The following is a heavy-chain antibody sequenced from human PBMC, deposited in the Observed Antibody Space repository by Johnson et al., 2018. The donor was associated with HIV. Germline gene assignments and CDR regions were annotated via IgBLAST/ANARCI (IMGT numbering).Heavy chain of an antibody. CDR1: GFTFSSYG. CDR2: IRYDGSHK. J-gene: IGHJ3*01. Sequence: QVQLVESGGGVVQPGGSLRLSCAASGFTFSSYGMHWVRQAPGKGLEWVAFIRYDGSHKDYVDSVKGRFTISRDNSKNTLSLQMNILRAEDTAVYYCAKDSKRELLQGKDDFDFWGQGTMVTVS. V-gene: IGHV3-30*02. CDR3: AKDSKRELLQGKDDFDF. D-gene: IGHD3-10*01.